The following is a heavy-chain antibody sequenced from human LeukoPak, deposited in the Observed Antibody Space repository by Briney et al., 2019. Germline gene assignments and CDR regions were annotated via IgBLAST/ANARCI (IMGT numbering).Heavy chain of an antibody. V-gene: IGHV3-23*01. CDR2: IFPSGGEI. Sequence: SCKASGYTFSTFAMIWVRQPPGKGLEWVSSIFPSGGEIHYADSVRGRFTISRDNSKSTLSLQMNSLRAEDTAIYYCATYRQVLLPFESWGQGTLVTVSS. J-gene: IGHJ4*02. CDR3: ATYRQVLLPFES. CDR1: GYTFSTFA. D-gene: IGHD2-8*02.